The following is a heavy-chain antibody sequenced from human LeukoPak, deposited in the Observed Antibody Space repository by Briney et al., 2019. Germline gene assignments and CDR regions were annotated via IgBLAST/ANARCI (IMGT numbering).Heavy chain of an antibody. V-gene: IGHV1-2*02. Sequence: ASVKVSCKASGYTFIGYYMHWVRQAPGQGLEWMGWINPNSGGTNYAQKFQGRVTMTRDTSISTAYMELSRLRSDDTAVYYCARGAYYDILTGYSPINWFDPWGQGTLVTVSS. CDR3: ARGAYYDILTGYSPINWFDP. CDR2: INPNSGGT. D-gene: IGHD3-9*01. CDR1: GYTFIGYY. J-gene: IGHJ5*02.